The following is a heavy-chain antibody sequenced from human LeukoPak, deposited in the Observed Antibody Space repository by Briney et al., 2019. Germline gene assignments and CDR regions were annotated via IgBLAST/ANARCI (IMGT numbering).Heavy chain of an antibody. V-gene: IGHV4-34*01. CDR3: ARVAGGSSYMDV. J-gene: IGHJ6*03. CDR2: INHSGST. D-gene: IGHD1-26*01. Sequence: SETLSLTCAVYGGSFSGYYWSWIRQPPGKGLEWIGEINHSGSTNYNPSLKSRVTISVDTSKNQFSLKLSSVTAADTAVYYCARVAGGSSYMDVWGKGTTVTVSS. CDR1: GGSFSGYY.